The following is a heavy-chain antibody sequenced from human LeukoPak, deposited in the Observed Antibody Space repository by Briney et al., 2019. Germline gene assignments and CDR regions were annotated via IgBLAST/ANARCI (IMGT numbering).Heavy chain of an antibody. CDR3: ARAAQHYDFWSGSHLDYMDV. Sequence: GGSLRLSCAASGFNFDDYAMHWVRQPPGKGLEWVSGISWNSGRTGYADSVKGRFTISRDNAKNSLSLQMNSLGVEDTAVYYCARAAQHYDFWSGSHLDYMDVWGKGATVTVSS. J-gene: IGHJ6*03. V-gene: IGHV3-9*01. CDR1: GFNFDDYA. CDR2: ISWNSGRT. D-gene: IGHD3-3*01.